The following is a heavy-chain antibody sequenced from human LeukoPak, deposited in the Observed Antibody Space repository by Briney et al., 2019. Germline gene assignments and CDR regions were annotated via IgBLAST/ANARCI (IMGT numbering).Heavy chain of an antibody. Sequence: PGRSLRLSCAASGFTFSSYAMHWVRQAPGKGLEWVAVISYDGSNKYYADSVKGRFTISRDNSKNTLYLQMNSLRAEDTAVYYCARDPLQIIAAAGTEWAPEYYFDYWGQGTLVTVSS. CDR2: ISYDGSNK. J-gene: IGHJ4*02. D-gene: IGHD6-13*01. CDR1: GFTFSSYA. CDR3: ARDPLQIIAAAGTEWAPEYYFDY. V-gene: IGHV3-30-3*01.